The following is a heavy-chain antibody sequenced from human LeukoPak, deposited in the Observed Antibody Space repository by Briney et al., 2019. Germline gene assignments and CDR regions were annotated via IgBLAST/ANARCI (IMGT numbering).Heavy chain of an antibody. D-gene: IGHD3-9*01. Sequence: SETLPLTCTVSGGSISSYYWSWIRQPPGKGLEWIGYIYYSGSTNYNPSLKSRVTISVDTSKNQFSLKLSSVTAADTAVYYCARDILTGYYSGWFDPWGQGTLVTVSS. CDR2: IYYSGST. J-gene: IGHJ5*02. V-gene: IGHV4-59*01. CDR3: ARDILTGYYSGWFDP. CDR1: GGSISSYY.